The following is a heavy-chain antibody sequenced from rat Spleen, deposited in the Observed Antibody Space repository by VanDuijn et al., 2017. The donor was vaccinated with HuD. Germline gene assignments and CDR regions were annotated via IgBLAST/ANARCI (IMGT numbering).Heavy chain of an antibody. V-gene: IGHV5-31*01. D-gene: IGHD1-1*01. J-gene: IGHJ2*01. CDR1: GFTFNNYW. CDR3: ARHPDYSNYFDY. Sequence: EVQLVESGGGLVQPGRSVKLSCVASGFTFNNYWMTWIRQAPGKGLEWVTSITNTGGSTYYPDSVKGRFTISRDNAKSTLYLQMNSLRSEDTATYYCARHPDYSNYFDYWGQGVMVTVSS. CDR2: ITNTGGST.